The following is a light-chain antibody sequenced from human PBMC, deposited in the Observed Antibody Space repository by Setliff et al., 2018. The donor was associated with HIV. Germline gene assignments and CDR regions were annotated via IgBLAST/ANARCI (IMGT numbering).Light chain of an antibody. CDR1: SNDVGGYNY. CDR3: SSYASSSTLYV. V-gene: IGLV2-14*01. CDR2: EVS. J-gene: IGLJ1*01. Sequence: QSALTQPASVSGSPGQSITISCTGTSNDVGGYNYVSWYQQHPGKAPKLMIYEVSNRPSGVSNRFSGSKSGNTASLTISGLQAEDEADYYCSSYASSSTLYVFGTGTKSPS.